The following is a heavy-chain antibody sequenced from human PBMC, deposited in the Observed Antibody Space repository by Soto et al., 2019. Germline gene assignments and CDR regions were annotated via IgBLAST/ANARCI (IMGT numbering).Heavy chain of an antibody. CDR3: ARAVMPWESYLPAAINYYYYYYGMDV. V-gene: IGHV1-18*04. CDR1: GYTFTSYG. D-gene: IGHD2-2*01. CDR2: ISAYNGNT. J-gene: IGHJ6*02. Sequence: ASVKVSCKASGYTFTSYGISWVRQAPGQGLEWMGWISAYNGNTSYAQKLQGRVTMTTDTSTSTAYMELRSLRSDDTAVYYCARAVMPWESYLPAAINYYYYYYGMDVWGQGTTVTVSS.